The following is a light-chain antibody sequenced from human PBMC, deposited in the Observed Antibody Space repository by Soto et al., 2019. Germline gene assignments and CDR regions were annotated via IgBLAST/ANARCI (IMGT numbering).Light chain of an antibody. CDR3: QQGYSTPIT. V-gene: IGKV1-39*01. CDR1: QSISSY. CDR2: AAS. J-gene: IGKJ5*01. Sequence: QMTQSPSCLSASVGDRVTITCRASQSISSYLNWYQQKPGKAPKLLIYAASSLQSGVPSRFSGSGSGTDFTLTISSLQPEDFATYYCQQGYSTPITFGQGTRLEIK.